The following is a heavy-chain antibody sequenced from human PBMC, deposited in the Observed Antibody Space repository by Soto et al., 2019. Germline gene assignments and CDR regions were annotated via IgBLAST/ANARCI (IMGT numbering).Heavy chain of an antibody. J-gene: IGHJ5*02. D-gene: IGHD2-2*02. V-gene: IGHV1-69*01. CDR3: ANIVVVPAAIGNNWFDP. CDR1: GGTFSSYA. Sequence: QVQLVQSGAEVKKPGSSVKVSCKASGGTFSSYAISWVRQAPGQGLEWMGGIIPIFGTANYAQKFQGRVTITADESTSTAYMELSSLRSEDTAVYYCANIVVVPAAIGNNWFDPWGQGTLVTVSS. CDR2: IIPIFGTA.